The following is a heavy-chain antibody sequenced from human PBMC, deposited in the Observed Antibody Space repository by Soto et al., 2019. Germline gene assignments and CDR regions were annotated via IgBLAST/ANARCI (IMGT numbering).Heavy chain of an antibody. D-gene: IGHD4-17*01. CDR3: STGDGAVTGLDF. Sequence: EVQLVESGGGLVKPGGSLRLSCTGSGFTFSNGWMNCVRQGPGGGLEWVGRIKSKYDGGTKDYTAPVKGRFIISRDDSKNKVYLQMNSLKTEDTAVYYCSTGDGAVTGLDFWGQGTLVIVSS. CDR2: IKSKYDGGTK. CDR1: GFTFSNGW. V-gene: IGHV3-15*07. J-gene: IGHJ4*02.